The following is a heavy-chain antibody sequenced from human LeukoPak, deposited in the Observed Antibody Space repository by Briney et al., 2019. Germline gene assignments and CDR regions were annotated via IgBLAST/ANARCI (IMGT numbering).Heavy chain of an antibody. CDR2: IKSKTDGGTT. D-gene: IGHD2-2*01. V-gene: IGHV3-15*01. J-gene: IGHJ6*03. CDR3: TTGYCSSTSCYAGYYCYYMDV. CDR1: GFTFSNAW. Sequence: PGGSLRLSCAASGFTFSNAWMSWVRQAPGKGLEWVGRIKSKTDGGTTDYAAPVKGRFTISRDDSKNTLYLQMNSLKTEDTAVYYCTTGYCSSTSCYAGYYCYYMDVWGKGTTVTVSS.